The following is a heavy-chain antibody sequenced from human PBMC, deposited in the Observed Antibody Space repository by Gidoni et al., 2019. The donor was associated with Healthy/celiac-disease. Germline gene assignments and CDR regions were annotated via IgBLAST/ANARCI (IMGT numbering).Heavy chain of an antibody. V-gene: IGHV1-46*01. Sequence: QVQLVQSGAELKKPGASVNVSCKASGYTFTIYYMHWVRQAPGQGLEWMGIINPSGGRTSYAQKFKGRVTMTRDTSTSTVYMELSSLRSEDTAVYYCAREDYGGNPKWFDPWGQGTLVTVSS. D-gene: IGHD4-17*01. CDR3: AREDYGGNPKWFDP. J-gene: IGHJ5*02. CDR1: GYTFTIYY. CDR2: INPSGGRT.